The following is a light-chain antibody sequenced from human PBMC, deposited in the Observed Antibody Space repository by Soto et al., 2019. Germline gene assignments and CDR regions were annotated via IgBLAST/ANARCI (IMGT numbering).Light chain of an antibody. CDR1: QSLVRSDGNTY. V-gene: IGKV2-24*01. CDR2: EVS. CDR3: MQATQYPRT. Sequence: DLVMTQTPLSSPVTLGQPASISCRSSQSLVRSDGNTYLSWLQQRPGQPPRLLIYEVSNRFSGAPDRFSGSGAGTDFTLKISRVEAEDVGVYYCMQATQYPRTFGQGTKVEIK. J-gene: IGKJ1*01.